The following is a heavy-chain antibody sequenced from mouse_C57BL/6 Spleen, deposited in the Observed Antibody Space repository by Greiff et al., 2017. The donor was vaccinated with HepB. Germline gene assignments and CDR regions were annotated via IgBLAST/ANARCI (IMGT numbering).Heavy chain of an antibody. CDR3: ARRAYYYGSSYEWYFDV. CDR2: ILPSIGRT. Sequence: QVQLQQSGSELRSPGSSVKLSCKDFDSEVFPIAYMSWVRQKPGHGFEWIGGILPSIGRTIYGEKFEDKATLDADTLSNTAYLELNSLTSEDSAIYYCARRAYYYGSSYEWYFDVWGTGTTVTVSS. J-gene: IGHJ1*03. CDR1: DSEVFPIAY. V-gene: IGHV15-2*01. D-gene: IGHD1-1*01.